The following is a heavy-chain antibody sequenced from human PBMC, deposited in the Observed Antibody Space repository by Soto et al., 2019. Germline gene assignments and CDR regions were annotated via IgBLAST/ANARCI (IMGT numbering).Heavy chain of an antibody. D-gene: IGHD5-18*01. V-gene: IGHV1-18*01. CDR2: IGGYKGNT. CDR1: GYTFTNYG. J-gene: IGHJ4*02. Sequence: GASVKVSCKASGYTFTNYGVSWVRQAPGQGLEWMGWIGGYKGNTNYAQKLQGRVTLTTDTSTSTAYMELRSLRSDDTAVHYCAPHTLDTGMPSGYSGQGTLVTVSS. CDR3: APHTLDTGMPSGY.